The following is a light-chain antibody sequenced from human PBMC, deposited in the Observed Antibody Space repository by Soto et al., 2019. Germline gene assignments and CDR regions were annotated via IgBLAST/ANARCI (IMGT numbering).Light chain of an antibody. CDR1: SSDVGGYNY. CDR3: SSLTTRFTYV. V-gene: IGLV2-14*01. Sequence: QSVLTQPASVSGSPGQSITISCTGTSSDVGGYNYVSWYQQYPGRVPKLLIYKVSNRPSGVSNRFSGSKSGNTASLTISGLQAEDEADYYCSSLTTRFTYVFGTGTKVTVL. J-gene: IGLJ1*01. CDR2: KVS.